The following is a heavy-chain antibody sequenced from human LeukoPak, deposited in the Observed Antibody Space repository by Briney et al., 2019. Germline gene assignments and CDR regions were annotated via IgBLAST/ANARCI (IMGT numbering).Heavy chain of an antibody. D-gene: IGHD5-18*01. CDR1: GFTFSSYW. V-gene: IGHV3-7*01. CDR2: IKQDGSEK. Sequence: PGGSLRLSCAASGFTFSSYWMSWVRQALGKGLEWVANIKQDGSEKYYVDSVKGRFTISRDNAKNSLYLQMNSLRAEDTAVYYCARGQDQRDTAMPWDYYYYYMDVWGKGTTVTVSS. J-gene: IGHJ6*03. CDR3: ARGQDQRDTAMPWDYYYYYMDV.